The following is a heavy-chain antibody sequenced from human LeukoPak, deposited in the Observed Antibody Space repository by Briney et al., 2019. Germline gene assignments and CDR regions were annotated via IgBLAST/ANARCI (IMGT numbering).Heavy chain of an antibody. D-gene: IGHD6-13*01. CDR3: ARHILYIAAADYGMDV. J-gene: IGHJ6*02. Sequence: SETLSLTCTVSGGSISSYYWSWIRQPPGKGLEWIGYIYYSGSTNYIPSLKSRVTISVDTSKNQFSLKLSSVTAVDTAVYYCARHILYIAAADYGMDVWGQGTTVTVSS. V-gene: IGHV4-59*08. CDR2: IYYSGST. CDR1: GGSISSYY.